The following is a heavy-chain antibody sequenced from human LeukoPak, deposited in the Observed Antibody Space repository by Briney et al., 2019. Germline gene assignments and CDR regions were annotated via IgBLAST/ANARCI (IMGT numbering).Heavy chain of an antibody. Sequence: SVKGRFTVSRDNSKNTLYLQMNSPRVEDTAVYYCAREGGYCSSTTCYFGSWGQGTLVTVSS. V-gene: IGHV3-30*01. J-gene: IGHJ4*02. D-gene: IGHD2-2*01. CDR3: AREGGYCSSTTCYFGS.